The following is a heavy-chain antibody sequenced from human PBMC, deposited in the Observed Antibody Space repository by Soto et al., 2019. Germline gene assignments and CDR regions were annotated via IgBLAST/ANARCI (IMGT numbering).Heavy chain of an antibody. Sequence: EVQLVESGGGLVKPGGSLRLSCAASGFTFSSYSMNWVRQAPGKRLEWVSSISSSSSYIYYADSVKGRFTISRDNAKNSLYLQMNSLRAEDTAVYYCARDPLAAASSNWFDPWAQGTLVTVSS. CDR3: ARDPLAAASSNWFDP. J-gene: IGHJ5*02. D-gene: IGHD6-13*01. V-gene: IGHV3-21*01. CDR2: ISSSSSYI. CDR1: GFTFSSYS.